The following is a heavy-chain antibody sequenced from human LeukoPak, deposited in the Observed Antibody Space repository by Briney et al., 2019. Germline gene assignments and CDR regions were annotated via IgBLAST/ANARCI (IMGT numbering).Heavy chain of an antibody. Sequence: PSETLSLTCTVSGGSISSSSDYWGWIRQPPGKGLEWIGSIYYSGSTYYNPSLKSRVTISVDTSKNQFSLKLSSVTAADTAVYYCAGDPPGVLWFGELSFHYWGQGTLVTVSS. V-gene: IGHV4-39*07. CDR2: IYYSGST. CDR3: AGDPPGVLWFGELSFHY. CDR1: GGSISSSSDY. D-gene: IGHD3-10*01. J-gene: IGHJ4*02.